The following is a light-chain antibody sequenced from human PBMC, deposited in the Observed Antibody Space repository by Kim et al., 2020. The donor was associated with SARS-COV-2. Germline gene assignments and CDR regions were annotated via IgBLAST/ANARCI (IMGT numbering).Light chain of an antibody. CDR1: ISDVGSYNY. CDR3: SSYVGSDRVV. CDR2: EVD. Sequence: GKSVTISCTGTISDVGSYNYVSWYQQHPGKAPKVMIYEVDKRPSGVPDRFSGSKSGNTASLTVSGLQAEDEADYYCSSYVGSDRVVFGGGTQLTVL. V-gene: IGLV2-8*01. J-gene: IGLJ3*02.